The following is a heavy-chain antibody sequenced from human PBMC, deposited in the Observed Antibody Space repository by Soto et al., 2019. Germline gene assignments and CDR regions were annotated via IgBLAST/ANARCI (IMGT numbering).Heavy chain of an antibody. CDR2: ISGSGGST. CDR1: GFTFSSYA. Sequence: EVQLLESGGGWVQPGGSLRLSCAASGFTFSSYAMSWVLQAPGKGLEWVSTISGSGGSTYYADSVKGRFTISRDNSKNTLYLHRDCLRAVDTAVYYCAKDRGGGTYGGWYYWGKGTLVTVSS. V-gene: IGHV3-23*01. CDR3: AKDRGGGTYGGWYY. J-gene: IGHJ4*02. D-gene: IGHD1-26*01.